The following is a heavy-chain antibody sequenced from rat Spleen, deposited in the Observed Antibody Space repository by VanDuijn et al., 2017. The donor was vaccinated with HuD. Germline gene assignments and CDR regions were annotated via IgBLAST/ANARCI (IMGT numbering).Heavy chain of an antibody. D-gene: IGHD1-6*01. V-gene: IGHV5S23*01. CDR3: ARLEYYGLPSVMDA. CDR2: ISTGGGNT. CDR1: GFSLTSYA. Sequence: VQMKETGPGLVQRTQTLSVTCTVSGFSLTSYAVHWVRQAPTKGLEWVASISTGGGNTSYRDSVKGRFTISRDNAKSTLYLEMDSRRFEDTATYYCARLEYYGLPSVMDAWGQGASVTASS. J-gene: IGHJ4*01.